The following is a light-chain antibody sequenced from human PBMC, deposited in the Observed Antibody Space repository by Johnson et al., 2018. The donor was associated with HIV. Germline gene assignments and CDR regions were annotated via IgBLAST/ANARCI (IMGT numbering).Light chain of an antibody. CDR1: SSNIGNNY. CDR2: DNN. CDR3: GTWDSSLSAGV. Sequence: QPVLTQPPSVSAAPGQTVTISCSGSSSNIGNNYVSWYQQLPGTAPKLLIYDNNKRPSGIPDRFSGSKSGTSATLGITGLQTGDEADYYCGTWDSSLSAGVSGTGTKVTVL. V-gene: IGLV1-51*01. J-gene: IGLJ1*01.